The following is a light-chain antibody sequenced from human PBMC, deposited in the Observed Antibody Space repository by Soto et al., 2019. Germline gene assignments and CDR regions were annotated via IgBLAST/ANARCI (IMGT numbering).Light chain of an antibody. V-gene: IGKV3-20*01. J-gene: IGKJ4*01. CDR2: GAS. Sequence: EIVLTQTPGPLSLSPGERATLSCRARQSVSSSYLAWYQQRPGQAPRLLIYGASSRATGIPDRFSGSGSGTDFTLTISRLEPEDFAGYYCQQYGSSRVTFGGGTKVEIK. CDR1: QSVSSSY. CDR3: QQYGSSRVT.